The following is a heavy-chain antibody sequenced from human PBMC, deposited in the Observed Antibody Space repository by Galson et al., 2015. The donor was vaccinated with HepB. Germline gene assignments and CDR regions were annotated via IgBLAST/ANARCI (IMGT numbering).Heavy chain of an antibody. CDR3: AKDRLMLASYYFYYGMDV. CDR2: VSYDGISK. CDR1: GFPFSEHG. D-gene: IGHD3-16*01. J-gene: IGHJ6*02. Sequence: SLRLSCAASGFPFSEHGIHWVRQAPGKGLEWLAVVSYDGISKYYADSVKGRFTISRNSSENMAFLQMSSLRGEDTAVYYCAKDRLMLASYYFYYGMDVWGQGTTVIVSS. V-gene: IGHV3-30*18.